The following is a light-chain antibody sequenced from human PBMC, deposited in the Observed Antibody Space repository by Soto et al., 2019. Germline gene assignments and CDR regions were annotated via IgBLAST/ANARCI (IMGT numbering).Light chain of an antibody. CDR3: HHHNSYSQT. Sequence: DIQMTQSPPTLSASVGDRVTITCRASQSIRHYLAWYQQMPGKAPKLLIYGAPTWQSGVPSRFSGRGSGTEFTLPISSLQPDDFGTYFCHHHNSYSQTFGQGTKVQIQ. J-gene: IGKJ1*01. CDR2: GAP. V-gene: IGKV1-5*01. CDR1: QSIRHY.